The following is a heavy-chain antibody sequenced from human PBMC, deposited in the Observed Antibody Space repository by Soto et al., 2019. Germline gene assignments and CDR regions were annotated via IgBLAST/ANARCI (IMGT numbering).Heavy chain of an antibody. J-gene: IGHJ5*02. CDR1: GGSINSYY. D-gene: IGHD2-21*02. Sequence: SETLSLTCSVSGGSINSYYWSWIRQPPGKGLEWIGYIFYNGRSGSTNYNPSLKSRVTISVDTSKNQFSLKVSSVTAADTAVYYCAKTALGWLDPWGQGTLVTVSS. V-gene: IGHV4-59*01. CDR3: AKTALGWLDP. CDR2: IFYNGRSGST.